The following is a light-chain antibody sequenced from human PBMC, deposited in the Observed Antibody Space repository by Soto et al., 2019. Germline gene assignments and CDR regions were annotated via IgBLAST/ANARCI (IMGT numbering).Light chain of an antibody. J-gene: IGKJ4*01. Sequence: AIQLTQSPSSLSASVGDRVTITCRASQGISSALAWYQQKPGKAPKLLIYDASSLESGLPSRFSGSGAGTDFTLTISSLQPEDFATYDCQQFNSYLPLTFGGGTKVEIK. CDR3: QQFNSYLPLT. V-gene: IGKV1-13*02. CDR2: DAS. CDR1: QGISSA.